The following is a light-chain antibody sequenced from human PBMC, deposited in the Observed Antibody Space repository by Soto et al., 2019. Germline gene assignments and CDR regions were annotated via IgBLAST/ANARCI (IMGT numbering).Light chain of an antibody. CDR1: QTVNSDY. Sequence: EIVLTQSPGTLSLSPGETATLSCRASQTVNSDYLAWFQQRTGQAPRLLIFATSRRATDIPDRFSGSGSGTDFTLAIRRLEPEDFAVYYCHQFGYSPRTFGQGTKVDIK. J-gene: IGKJ1*01. V-gene: IGKV3-20*01. CDR3: HQFGYSPRT. CDR2: ATS.